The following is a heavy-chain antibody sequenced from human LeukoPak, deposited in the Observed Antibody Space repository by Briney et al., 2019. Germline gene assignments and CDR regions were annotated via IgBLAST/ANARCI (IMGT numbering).Heavy chain of an antibody. J-gene: IGHJ4*02. V-gene: IGHV3-11*06. Sequence: GGSLRLSCAASGFTFSDYYMSWIRQAPGKGLEWVSYISSSSYTNYADSVKGRFTISRDNAKNSLYLQMNSLRAEDTAVYYCARVDCTNGVCYTLGSFDYWGQGTLVTVSS. CDR3: ARVDCTNGVCYTLGSFDY. D-gene: IGHD2-8*01. CDR1: GFTFSDYY. CDR2: ISSSSYT.